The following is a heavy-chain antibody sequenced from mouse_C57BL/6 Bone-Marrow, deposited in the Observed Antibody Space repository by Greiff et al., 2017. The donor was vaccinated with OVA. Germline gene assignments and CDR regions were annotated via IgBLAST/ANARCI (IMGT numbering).Heavy chain of an antibody. J-gene: IGHJ2*01. CDR3: ARSPLYYSNYYFDY. D-gene: IGHD2-5*01. CDR2: IYPRSGNT. V-gene: IGHV1-81*01. CDR1: GYTFTSYG. Sequence: QVQLKESGAELARPGASVKLSCKASGYTFTSYGISWVKQRTGQGLEWIGEIYPRSGNTYYNEKFKGKATLTADKSSSTAYMELRSLKSEDSAVYFCARSPLYYSNYYFDYWGQGTTLTVSS.